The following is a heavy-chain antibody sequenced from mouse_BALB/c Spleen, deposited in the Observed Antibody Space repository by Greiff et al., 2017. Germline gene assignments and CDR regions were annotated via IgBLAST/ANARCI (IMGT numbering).Heavy chain of an antibody. CDR2: ILPGSGST. J-gene: IGHJ3*01. V-gene: IGHV1-9*01. D-gene: IGHD4-1*01. CDR1: GYTFSSYW. CDR3: ARGTGTAWFAY. Sequence: VQLQQSGAELMKPGASVKISCKATGYTFSSYWIEWVKQRPGHGLEWIGEILPGSGSTNYNEKFKGKATFTADTSSNTAYMQLSSLTSEDSAVYYCARGTGTAWFAYWGQGTLVTVSA.